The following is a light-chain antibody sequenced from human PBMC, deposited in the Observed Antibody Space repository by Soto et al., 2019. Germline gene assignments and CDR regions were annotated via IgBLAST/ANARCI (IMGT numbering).Light chain of an antibody. CDR1: TGAVTSNHH. CDR2: DTS. V-gene: IGLV7-46*01. CDR3: LLSYNAARV. Sequence: QSVVTQEPLLTVSPGGTVTLTCGSSTGAVTSNHHPYWFQQKAGQAPRTLIYDTSNKHSWTPARFSGSLLGDKAALTLSGAQPEDEAQYYCLLSYNAARVFGGGTKVTVL. J-gene: IGLJ2*01.